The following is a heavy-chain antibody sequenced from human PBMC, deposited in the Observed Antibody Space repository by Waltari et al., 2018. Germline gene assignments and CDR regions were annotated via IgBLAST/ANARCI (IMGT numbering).Heavy chain of an antibody. V-gene: IGHV3-21*06. CDR1: GFTLSISS. D-gene: IGHD2-21*02. CDR3: TKDRGGDFDI. Sequence: QLVESGGGLVRPGGSLRLSGAACGFTLSISSMNWVRQAPGRGLEWLSVIGSSGSHVYYADSVKGRFTISRDNANNSLFLQMNTLRAEDTAVYYCTKDRGGDFDIWGQGTMVTVSS. J-gene: IGHJ3*02. CDR2: IGSSGSHV.